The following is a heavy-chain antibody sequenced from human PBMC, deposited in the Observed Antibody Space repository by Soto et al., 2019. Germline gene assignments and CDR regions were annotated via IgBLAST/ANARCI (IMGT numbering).Heavy chain of an antibody. J-gene: IGHJ3*02. CDR2: PYYRHKSYD. CDR1: GDGVSSARAA. V-gene: IGHV6-1*01. D-gene: IGHD3-16*02. Sequence: SQTLSLTWAIFGDGVSSARAAWNWIRQTPSRGLGRQAKPYYRHKSYDDDAVSVKSRTALNPDTSTNHFSLQLDSVPPEDTAVYYCARATPEVSVWGRYRSDAFDIWGQWTMVTGSS. CDR3: ARATPEVSVWGRYRSDAFDI.